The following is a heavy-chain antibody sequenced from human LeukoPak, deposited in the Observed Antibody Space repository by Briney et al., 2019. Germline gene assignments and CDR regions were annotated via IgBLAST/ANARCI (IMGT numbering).Heavy chain of an antibody. CDR1: GDSFSSYQ. Sequence: PSETLSLTCIVSGDSFSSYQWSWVRQPAGKGLEWIGRISTSGSTNYNPSLKSRVTISLDTSKNQFSLKLSSVTAADTAVFYCARFTGYCSGTSCYPNAFDIWGQGTMVTVSS. J-gene: IGHJ3*02. D-gene: IGHD2-2*01. CDR2: ISTSGST. CDR3: ARFTGYCSGTSCYPNAFDI. V-gene: IGHV4-4*07.